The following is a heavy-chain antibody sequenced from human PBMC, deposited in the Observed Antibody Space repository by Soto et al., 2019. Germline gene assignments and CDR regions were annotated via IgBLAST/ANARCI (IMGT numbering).Heavy chain of an antibody. J-gene: IGHJ4*02. V-gene: IGHV3-11*01. CDR1: GITLSDNY. CDR3: ASGKWSLDY. D-gene: IGHD2-8*01. Sequence: QVHLVASGGGLVKPGGSLRLSCVASGITLSDNYMTWIRQAPGKGLEWLSYISNSDYTTYYADSVKGRFTISRDNAKNSLYLQLNGLRVEDTAVYYCASGKWSLDYWGQGFLVTVSS. CDR2: ISNSDYTT.